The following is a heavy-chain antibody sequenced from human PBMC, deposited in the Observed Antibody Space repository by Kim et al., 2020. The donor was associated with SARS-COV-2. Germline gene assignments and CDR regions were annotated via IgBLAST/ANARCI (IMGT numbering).Heavy chain of an antibody. J-gene: IGHJ5*01. Sequence: SGPTLVKPTHTLTLTCTFSGFSLSSTTESVGWIRQSPGKALEWLALIYWDDDKIYSPSLRTRLTITKDTSKNQVVLSMTNMDPVDTGTYYCAHSRLKWFD. V-gene: IGHV2-5*02. CDR1: GFSLSSTTES. CDR3: AHSRLKWFD. CDR2: IYWDDDK.